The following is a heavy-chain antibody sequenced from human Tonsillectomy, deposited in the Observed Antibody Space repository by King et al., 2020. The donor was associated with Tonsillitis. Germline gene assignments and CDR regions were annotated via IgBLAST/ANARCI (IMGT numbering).Heavy chain of an antibody. CDR3: AKDLLRGSNFHWGADS. Sequence: VQLVESGGGVVQPGTSLRLSCAASGFTFNNYGMHWVRQPPGQGPGWVAVIAKDGSKKYYADSVRGRFAISIDGSESTLFLQMDSLRAEETAVYYCAKDLLRGSNFHWGADSWGQGTLVTVSS. CDR1: GFTFNNYG. V-gene: IGHV3-30*18. CDR2: IAKDGSKK. J-gene: IGHJ4*02. D-gene: IGHD7-27*01.